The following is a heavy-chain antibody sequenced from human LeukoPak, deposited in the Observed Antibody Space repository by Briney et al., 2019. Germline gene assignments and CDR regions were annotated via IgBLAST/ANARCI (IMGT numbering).Heavy chain of an antibody. CDR1: GFTFSDAW. CDR3: ARDRGDYSSGWYSDDALDI. D-gene: IGHD6-19*01. V-gene: IGHV3-21*04. J-gene: IGHJ3*02. Sequence: PGGSLRLSCAASGFTFSDAWMNWVRQAPGKGLEWVSSISISGSYKYYADSMKGRFTISRDNAKNSLYLQMSSLRAEDTALYYCARDRGDYSSGWYSDDALDIWGQGTMVTVSA. CDR2: ISISGSYK.